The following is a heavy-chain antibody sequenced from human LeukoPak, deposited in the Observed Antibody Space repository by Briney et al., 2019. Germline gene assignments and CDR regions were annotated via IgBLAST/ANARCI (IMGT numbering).Heavy chain of an antibody. Sequence: GGSLRVSCVASGFTFTNYWMIWVRQAPRKGVEWVAYIKQDGSEKLYVDSVKGRFTVSRDNAKNSLYLQVNSLSAGDTGLYFCARDQRIKIFGVVNRMDVWGKGTTVTVSS. CDR1: GFTFTNYW. CDR3: ARDQRIKIFGVVNRMDV. V-gene: IGHV3-7*03. J-gene: IGHJ6*03. CDR2: IKQDGSEK. D-gene: IGHD3-3*01.